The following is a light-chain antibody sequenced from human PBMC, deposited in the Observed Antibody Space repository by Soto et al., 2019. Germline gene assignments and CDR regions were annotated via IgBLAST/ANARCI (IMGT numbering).Light chain of an antibody. CDR3: QQYHSSLWT. V-gene: IGKV1-5*03. Sequence: DIQLTQSPSTQSGSVGDRVTLTCWARQAISSWLAWYQQKPGKAPKLLIYKASTLESGVPDRFSGSGSGTDFTLTISRLEPEDFAVYYCQQYHSSLWTFGQGTKVDIK. J-gene: IGKJ1*01. CDR2: KAS. CDR1: QAISSW.